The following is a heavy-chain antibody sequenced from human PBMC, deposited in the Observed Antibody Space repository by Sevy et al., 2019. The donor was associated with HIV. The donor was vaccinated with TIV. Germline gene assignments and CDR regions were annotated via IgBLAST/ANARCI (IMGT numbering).Heavy chain of an antibody. D-gene: IGHD3-16*02. Sequence: GGSLRLSCSASGFTFSSYAMHWVRQAPGKGLEYVSAIRSNGGSTYYADSVKGRFTISRDNSKNTLYLQMSSLRAEDTAVYYCVGGRGIRITFGGVIVRYWGQGTLVTVSS. V-gene: IGHV3-64D*06. CDR2: IRSNGGST. CDR3: VGGRGIRITFGGVIVRY. CDR1: GFTFSSYA. J-gene: IGHJ4*02.